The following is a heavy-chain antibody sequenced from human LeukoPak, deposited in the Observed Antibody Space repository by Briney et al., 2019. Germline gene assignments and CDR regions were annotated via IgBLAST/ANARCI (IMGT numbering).Heavy chain of an antibody. CDR1: GGSISSYY. CDR2: IYYSGST. Sequence: SETLSLTCTVSGGSISSYYWSWIRQPPGKGLEWIGYIYYSGSTNYNPSLKSRVTISVDTSKNQFSLKLSSVTAADTAVYYCARAGIAVAGTPAYYYYYYMDVWGKGTTVTVSS. J-gene: IGHJ6*03. CDR3: ARAGIAVAGTPAYYYYYYMDV. D-gene: IGHD6-19*01. V-gene: IGHV4-59*01.